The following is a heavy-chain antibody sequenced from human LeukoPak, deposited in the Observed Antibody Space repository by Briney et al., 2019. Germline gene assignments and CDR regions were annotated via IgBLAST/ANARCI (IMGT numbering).Heavy chain of an antibody. V-gene: IGHV3-48*01. D-gene: IGHD5-12*01. CDR2: ISSSSSTI. Sequence: GGSLRLSCAASGFTFSSYTMNWVRQPPGKGLEWVSKISSSSSTIYYADSVKGRFTISRDNAKNSLYLQMNSLRAEDTAVYYCARDSPQALAILHAFDIWGHGTMVTVSS. CDR3: ARDSPQALAILHAFDI. J-gene: IGHJ3*02. CDR1: GFTFSSYT.